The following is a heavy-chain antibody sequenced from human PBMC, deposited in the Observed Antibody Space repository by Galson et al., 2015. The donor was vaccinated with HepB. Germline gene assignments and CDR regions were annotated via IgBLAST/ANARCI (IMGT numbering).Heavy chain of an antibody. CDR2: ISYDGSNK. Sequence: SLRLSCAASGFTFSSYAMHWVRQAPGKGLEWVAVISYDGSNKYYADSVKGRFTISRDNSKNTLYLQMNSLRAEDTAVYYCARAQGHYYDSSGYYYDRPLDYWGQGTLVTVSS. CDR1: GFTFSSYA. CDR3: ARAQGHYYDSSGYYYDRPLDY. J-gene: IGHJ4*02. D-gene: IGHD3-22*01. V-gene: IGHV3-30*04.